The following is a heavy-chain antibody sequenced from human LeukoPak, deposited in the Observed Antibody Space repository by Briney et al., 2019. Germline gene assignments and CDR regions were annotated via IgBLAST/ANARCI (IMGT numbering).Heavy chain of an antibody. CDR2: IYYTGSV. D-gene: IGHD3-10*01. CDR3: ARDHSYYFGSQTSTLDV. CDR1: GASIGTGGFY. J-gene: IGHJ6*02. Sequence: SQTLSLTCTISGASIGTGGFYWTWIRQPPGEGLEWIGYIYYTGSVDYNASLKSRLTISLDTSKNRFSLKLNSVTAADTAVYYCARDHSYYFGSQTSTLDVWGQGTAVTVSS. V-gene: IGHV4-31*03.